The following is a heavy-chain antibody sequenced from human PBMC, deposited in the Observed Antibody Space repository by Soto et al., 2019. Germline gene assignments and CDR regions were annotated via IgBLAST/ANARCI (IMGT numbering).Heavy chain of an antibody. J-gene: IGHJ6*02. CDR1: GFTLSSYA. V-gene: IGHV3-23*01. CDR3: AKAPHVYYYYYGMDV. CDR2: ISGSGGST. Sequence: GGSLRLSCPASGFTLSSYAMSWVRQAPGKGLEWVSAISGSGGSTYYADSVKARFTISRDNSKNTLYLQMNSLRAEDTAVYYSAKAPHVYYYYYGMDVWGQGTTVTVS.